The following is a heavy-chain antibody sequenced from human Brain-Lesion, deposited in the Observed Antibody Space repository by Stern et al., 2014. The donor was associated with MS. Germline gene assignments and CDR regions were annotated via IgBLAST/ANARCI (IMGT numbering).Heavy chain of an antibody. Sequence: QVQLVQSGAELKKPGSSVKVSCKASGCTFSSYTVSWVRQAPGQGLEWMGKIIPILGVANYAPKFQGRVTITADKFTGTAYMEVTSLRSEDTAIYYCTTSPYGLDAWGQGTTVTVSS. CDR1: GCTFSSYT. CDR2: IIPILGVA. V-gene: IGHV1-69*09. D-gene: IGHD1-14*01. J-gene: IGHJ6*02. CDR3: TTSPYGLDA.